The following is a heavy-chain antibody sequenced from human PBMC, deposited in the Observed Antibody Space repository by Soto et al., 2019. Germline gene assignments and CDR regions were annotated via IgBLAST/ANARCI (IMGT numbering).Heavy chain of an antibody. CDR1: VFTLCSYD. V-gene: IGHV3-23*01. J-gene: IGHJ5*02. Sequence: PGGSLTLALEAPVFTLCSYDMGSVRLSPWKGLEWASAISGSAGTTYYADYVKGRFTPSRDNSKNTLYLQMTRLRPAYPAVSYCAKVTSFDPWGPGTLPTDS. CDR2: ISGSAGTT. CDR3: AKVTSFDP.